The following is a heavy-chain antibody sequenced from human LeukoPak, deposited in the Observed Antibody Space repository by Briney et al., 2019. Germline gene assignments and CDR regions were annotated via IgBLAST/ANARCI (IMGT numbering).Heavy chain of an antibody. V-gene: IGHV7-4-1*02. CDR1: GYTFTSYA. J-gene: IGHJ4*02. Sequence: GASVKVSCKASGYTFTSYAMNWVRQAPGQGLEWMGWINTNTGNPTYAQGFTGRFVFSLDTSVSTAYLQISSLKAEDTAVYYCGRDPYILTGYYAFDYWGQGTLVTVSS. D-gene: IGHD3-9*01. CDR3: GRDPYILTGYYAFDY. CDR2: INTNTGNP.